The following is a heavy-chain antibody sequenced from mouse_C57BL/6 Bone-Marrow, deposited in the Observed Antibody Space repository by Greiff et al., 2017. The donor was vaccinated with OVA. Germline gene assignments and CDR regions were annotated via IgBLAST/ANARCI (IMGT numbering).Heavy chain of an antibody. CDR2: IDPSDSYT. J-gene: IGHJ4*01. CDR1: GYPFTSYW. V-gene: IGHV1-69*01. Sequence: VQLKQPGAELVMPGASVKLSCKASGYPFTSYWMHWVKQRPGQGLEWIGEIDPSDSYTNYNQKFTGKSTLTVDKSSSTAYMQLSSLTSEDSAVYYCAGGDLAMDYWGQGTSVTVSS. CDR3: AGGDLAMDY.